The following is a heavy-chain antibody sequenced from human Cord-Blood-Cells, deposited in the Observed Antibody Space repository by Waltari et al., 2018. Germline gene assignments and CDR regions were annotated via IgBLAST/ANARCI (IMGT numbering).Heavy chain of an antibody. J-gene: IGHJ4*02. CDR3: ARSRPTTYYFDY. V-gene: IGHV3-48*02. Sequence: EVQLVESGGGLVQPGGSLRLSCAASGFTFSSYCMNWVRQAPGKGLEWVSYISSSSTIYYADSVKGRFTISRDNAKNSLYLQMNSLRDEDTAVYYCARSRPTTYYFDYWGQGTLVTVSS. CDR2: ISSSSTI. CDR1: GFTFSSYC.